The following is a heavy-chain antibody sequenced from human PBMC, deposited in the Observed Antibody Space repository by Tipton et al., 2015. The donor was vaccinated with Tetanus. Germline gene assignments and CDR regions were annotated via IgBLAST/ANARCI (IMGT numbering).Heavy chain of an antibody. Sequence: QLVQSGAEVKKPGSSVKVSCTASGGTFSSYAISWVRQAPGQGLEWMGGIIPIFGTANYAQKFQGRVTITADKSTGTAYMELSSLRSEDTAVYYCGRVATRYYGMDVWGQGTTVTVSS. CDR1: GGTFSSYA. D-gene: IGHD5-12*01. J-gene: IGHJ6*02. CDR3: GRVATRYYGMDV. CDR2: IIPIFGTA. V-gene: IGHV1-69*06.